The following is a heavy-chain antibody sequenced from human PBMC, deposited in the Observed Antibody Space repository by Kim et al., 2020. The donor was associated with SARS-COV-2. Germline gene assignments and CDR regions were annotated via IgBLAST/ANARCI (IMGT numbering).Heavy chain of an antibody. Sequence: SETLSLTCTVSGGSISSYYWTWIRQSRGKRLEWIGNIFFTGGTNYNPSLESRVTISIDASQNQFSLSLSSVTAADTAVYYCARGYCGNGSCYPTPDVWGQGTLVTVSS. V-gene: IGHV4-59*13. D-gene: IGHD2-15*01. J-gene: IGHJ4*02. CDR1: GGSISSYY. CDR2: IFFTGGT. CDR3: ARGYCGNGSCYPTPDV.